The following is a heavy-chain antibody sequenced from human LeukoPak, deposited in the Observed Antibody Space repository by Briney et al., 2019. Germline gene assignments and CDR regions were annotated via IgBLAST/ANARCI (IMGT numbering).Heavy chain of an antibody. J-gene: IGHJ5*02. D-gene: IGHD5-24*01. CDR1: GGSISNYY. CDR3: ARHTAEKYNWFDR. CDR2: IYYSGST. V-gene: IGHV4-59*08. Sequence: SETLSLTCTVSGGSISNYYWSWIRQPPGKGLVWIGYIYYSGSTNYNPSLKRRVTISVDTSKNQFSLKLSSVTAADTAVYYCARHTAEKYNWFDRWGQGTLVTVSS.